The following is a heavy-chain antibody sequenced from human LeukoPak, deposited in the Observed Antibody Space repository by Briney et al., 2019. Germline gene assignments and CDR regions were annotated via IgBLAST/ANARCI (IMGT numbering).Heavy chain of an antibody. CDR1: GGSISGDYY. CDR3: AREFTKYAFDI. D-gene: IGHD2-2*01. Sequence: SQTLSLTCTVSGGSISGDYYWSWIRQPPGKGLEWIGYIYYSGSTNYNPSLKSRVTISVDTSKNQFSLKLSSVTAADTAVYYCAREFTKYAFDIWGQGTMVAVSS. V-gene: IGHV4-30-4*01. J-gene: IGHJ3*02. CDR2: IYYSGST.